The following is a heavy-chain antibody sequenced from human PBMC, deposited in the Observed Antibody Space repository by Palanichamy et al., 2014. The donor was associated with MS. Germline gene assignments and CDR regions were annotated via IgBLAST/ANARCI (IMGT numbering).Heavy chain of an antibody. CDR2: IHHGGST. D-gene: IGHD1-26*01. CDR3: ATEDLGHDALHL. CDR1: DDYISNKW. J-gene: IGHJ3*01. Sequence: QVQLQESGPGLVKPSETLSLTCSVSDDYISNKWWSWVRQSPGKGLEWIGEIHHGGSTHYNPSLKSRVIMSADTSRNQISLTLISVAAADTAVYYCATEDLGHDALHLWGQGTMVTVSS. V-gene: IGHV4-4*02.